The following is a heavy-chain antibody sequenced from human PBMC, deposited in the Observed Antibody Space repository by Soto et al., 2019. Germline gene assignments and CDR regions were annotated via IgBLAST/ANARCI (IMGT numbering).Heavy chain of an antibody. V-gene: IGHV4-28*01. CDR1: GYSISSSNW. Sequence: NPSETLSLTCAVSGYSISSSNWWGWIRQPPGKGLEWIGYIYYSGSTYYNPSLKSRVTMSVDTPKNQFSLKLSSVTAVDTAVYYCARTGPDFDWLLPAGWFDPWGKGTLVTVS. D-gene: IGHD3-9*01. J-gene: IGHJ5*02. CDR3: ARTGPDFDWLLPAGWFDP. CDR2: IYYSGST.